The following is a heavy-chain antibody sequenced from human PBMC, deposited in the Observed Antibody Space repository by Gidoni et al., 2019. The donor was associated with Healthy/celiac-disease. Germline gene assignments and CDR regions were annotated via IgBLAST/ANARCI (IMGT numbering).Heavy chain of an antibody. D-gene: IGHD2-15*01. CDR2: IYYSGST. Sequence: QVQLQESGPGLVKPSETLSLTCTVSGGSISSYYWSWIRQPPGKGLEWIGYIYYSGSTNYNPSLKSRVTISVDTSKNQFSLKLSSVTAADTAVYYCAREARGLLRWAFDIWGQGTMVTVSS. V-gene: IGHV4-59*01. CDR3: AREARGLLRWAFDI. J-gene: IGHJ3*02. CDR1: GGSISSYY.